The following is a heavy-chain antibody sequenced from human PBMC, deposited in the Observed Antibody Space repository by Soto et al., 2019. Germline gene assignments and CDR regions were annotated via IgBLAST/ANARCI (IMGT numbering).Heavy chain of an antibody. D-gene: IGHD4-17*01. V-gene: IGHV4-39*01. CDR3: SRHVDYGDYVVC. CDR1: GCSMSSSSYY. Sequence: QLQLQESGPGLVKPSETLSLTCTVSGCSMSSSSYYWGWIRQPPGKGMEWIGSIYYSGSTYYHPSLKRRVTISVDTSKNQFSLKLSSVTAEDTAVYYCSRHVDYGDYVVCWGQGTLVTVSS. CDR2: IYYSGST. J-gene: IGHJ4*02.